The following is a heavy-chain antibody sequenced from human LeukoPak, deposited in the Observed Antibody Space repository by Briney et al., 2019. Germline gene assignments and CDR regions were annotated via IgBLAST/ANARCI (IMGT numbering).Heavy chain of an antibody. Sequence: GRSLRLSCAASGFTFSNYWMHWVRQAPGKGLEWVANIKQDGGEKYYVDSVKGRFTISRDNAKNSLYLQMNSLRAEDTAVYYCASDRIAVAGYFDYWGQGTLVTVSS. CDR2: IKQDGGEK. V-gene: IGHV3-7*01. CDR3: ASDRIAVAGYFDY. CDR1: GFTFSNYW. J-gene: IGHJ4*02. D-gene: IGHD6-19*01.